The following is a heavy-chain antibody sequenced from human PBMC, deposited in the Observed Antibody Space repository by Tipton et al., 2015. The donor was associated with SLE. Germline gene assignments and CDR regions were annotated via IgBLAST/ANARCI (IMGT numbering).Heavy chain of an antibody. J-gene: IGHJ5*02. CDR3: ARGGILTGYYPWFDP. V-gene: IGHV4-31*03. D-gene: IGHD3-9*01. CDR1: GGSISSPNYH. Sequence: TLSLTCTVSGGSISSPNYHWTWIRQHPGQGLEWIGYIYDSGNTYYNPSLESRVTISVDTSKNQFSLKLSSVTAADTAVYYCARGGILTGYYPWFDPWGQGTLVTVSS. CDR2: IYDSGNT.